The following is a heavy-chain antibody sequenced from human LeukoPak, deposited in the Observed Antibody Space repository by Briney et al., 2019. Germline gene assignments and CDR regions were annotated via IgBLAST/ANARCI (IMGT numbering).Heavy chain of an antibody. D-gene: IGHD3-3*01. CDR3: ARHGPIYDFWSGALTHYYYYGMDV. J-gene: IGHJ6*02. Sequence: SQTLSLTCAVSGGSISSGGYSWSWIRQPPGKGLEWIGYIYHSGSTYYNPSLKSRVTISVDRSKNQFSLKLSSVTAADTAVYYCARHGPIYDFWSGALTHYYYYGMDVWGQGTTVTVSS. CDR2: IYHSGST. V-gene: IGHV4-30-2*01. CDR1: GGSISSGGYS.